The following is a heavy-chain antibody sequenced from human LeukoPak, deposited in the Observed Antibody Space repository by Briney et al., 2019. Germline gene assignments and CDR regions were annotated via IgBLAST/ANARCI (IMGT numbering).Heavy chain of an antibody. CDR2: ISSSSSYI. CDR3: ARGRYYDPYFDY. D-gene: IGHD3-22*01. J-gene: IGHJ4*02. Sequence: GGSLRLSCAASGFTFSSYSMTWVRQAPGKGLEWVSSISSSSSYIYYADSVKGRFTISRDNAKNSLYLQMNSLRAEDTAVYYCARGRYYDPYFDYWGQGTLVTVSS. CDR1: GFTFSSYS. V-gene: IGHV3-21*01.